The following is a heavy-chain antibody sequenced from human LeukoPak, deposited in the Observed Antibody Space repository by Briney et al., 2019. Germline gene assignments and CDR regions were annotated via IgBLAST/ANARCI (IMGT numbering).Heavy chain of an antibody. Sequence: PSETLSLTCTVSGGSISSGDYYWSWIRQPPGKGLEWIGYIYYSGSTNYNPSLKSRVTISVDTSKDQFSLKLSSVTAADTAVYYCAGVRGVIYDPYYFDYWGQGTLVTVSS. CDR2: IYYSGST. V-gene: IGHV4-61*08. J-gene: IGHJ4*02. CDR3: AGVRGVIYDPYYFDY. CDR1: GGSISSGDYY. D-gene: IGHD3-10*01.